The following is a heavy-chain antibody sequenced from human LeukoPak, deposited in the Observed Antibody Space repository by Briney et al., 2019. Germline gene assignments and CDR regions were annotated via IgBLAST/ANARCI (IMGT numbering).Heavy chain of an antibody. Sequence: GGSLRLSCAASGFTFSSYAMSWVRQAPGKGLEWVSAISGSGGSTYYADSVKGRFTISRDNSKNTLYLQMNNLRAEDTAVYYCAKGGAYTIFEVSPGDNWGQGTLVTVSS. V-gene: IGHV3-23*01. CDR2: ISGSGGST. D-gene: IGHD3-3*01. J-gene: IGHJ4*02. CDR3: AKGGAYTIFEVSPGDN. CDR1: GFTFSSYA.